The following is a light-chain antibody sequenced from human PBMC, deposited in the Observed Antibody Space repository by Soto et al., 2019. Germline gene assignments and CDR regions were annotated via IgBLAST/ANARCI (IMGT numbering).Light chain of an antibody. Sequence: EIVMTQSPVTLSLSPGDTATLSCRASQTITSNLAWYQQKPGQPPRLLIYGASTRATGIPARFSGSGSGTEFTLTIPNRQSEDFAVYYCQQYSSWVTFGGGTQLEI. CDR2: GAS. V-gene: IGKV3-15*01. J-gene: IGKJ4*01. CDR1: QTITSN. CDR3: QQYSSWVT.